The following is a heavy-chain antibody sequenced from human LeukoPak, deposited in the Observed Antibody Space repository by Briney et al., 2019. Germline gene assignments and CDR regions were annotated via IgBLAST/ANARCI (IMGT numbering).Heavy chain of an antibody. D-gene: IGHD2/OR15-2a*01. Sequence: GGSLRLSCAASGFTFRNYAMSWVRQAPGKGLEWVSTIGGSGDNAYYADSVKGRFTISRDKSKKTLYLQTNSLRAEDTAIYYCAKDVEVFYVLTDFSPYGMDVWGQGTTVTVSS. J-gene: IGHJ6*02. CDR2: IGGSGDNA. V-gene: IGHV3-23*01. CDR3: AKDVEVFYVLTDFSPYGMDV. CDR1: GFTFRNYA.